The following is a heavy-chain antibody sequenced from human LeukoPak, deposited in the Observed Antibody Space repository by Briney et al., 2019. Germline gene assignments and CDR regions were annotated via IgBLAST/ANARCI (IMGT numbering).Heavy chain of an antibody. Sequence: PGGSLRLFCAPSVFPFSIYSMKWVRQAPGKGLEGGSSISSSSSYIYYADSVKGRLTISRDNAKNSLYLQMNSLRAEDTAVYYGARDIQAHTAMGVYYFDYWGQGTLVTVSS. CDR3: ARDIQAHTAMGVYYFDY. D-gene: IGHD5-18*01. V-gene: IGHV3-21*01. J-gene: IGHJ4*02. CDR1: VFPFSIYS. CDR2: ISSSSSYI.